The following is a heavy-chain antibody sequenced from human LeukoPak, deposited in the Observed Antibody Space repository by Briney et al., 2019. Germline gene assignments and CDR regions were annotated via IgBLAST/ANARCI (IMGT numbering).Heavy chain of an antibody. V-gene: IGHV1-2*02. J-gene: IGHJ5*02. CDR1: GYTFTGYY. Sequence: ASVKVSCKASGYTFTGYYMRWVRQAPGQGLEWVGWINPNSGGTNYAQKFQGRVTMTRDTSISTAYMELSRLRSDDTAVYYCARGGVGATENWFDPWGQGTLVTVSS. D-gene: IGHD1-26*01. CDR2: INPNSGGT. CDR3: ARGGVGATENWFDP.